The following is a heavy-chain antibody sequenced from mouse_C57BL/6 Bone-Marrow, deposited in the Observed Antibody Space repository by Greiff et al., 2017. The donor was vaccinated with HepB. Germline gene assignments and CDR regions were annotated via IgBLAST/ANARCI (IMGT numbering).Heavy chain of an antibody. J-gene: IGHJ1*03. Sequence: EVKLMESGAELVRPGASVKLSCTASGFNIKDDYMHWVKQRPEQGLEWIGWIDPENGDTEYASKFQGKATITADTSSNTAYLQLSSLTSEDTAVYYCTTRVITTVVGDWYFDVWGTGTTVTVSS. CDR2: IDPENGDT. D-gene: IGHD1-1*01. CDR1: GFNIKDDY. CDR3: TTRVITTVVGDWYFDV. V-gene: IGHV14-4*01.